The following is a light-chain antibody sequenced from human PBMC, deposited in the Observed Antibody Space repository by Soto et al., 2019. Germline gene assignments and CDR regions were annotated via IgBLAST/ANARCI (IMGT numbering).Light chain of an antibody. J-gene: IGKJ5*01. CDR3: QQATSFPIT. Sequence: EIQWTQSPAFLSASVGDRVTITCRASQGISSYLAWYQQKPGKAPKVLIYAASSLQTGVPSRFSGSGSGTDFTLTINSLQPEDFATYYCQQATSFPITFGQGTRLEIK. V-gene: IGKV1-9*01. CDR2: AAS. CDR1: QGISSY.